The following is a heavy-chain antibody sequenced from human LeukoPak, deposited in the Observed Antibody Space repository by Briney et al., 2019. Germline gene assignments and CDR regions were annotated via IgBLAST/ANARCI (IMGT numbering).Heavy chain of an antibody. V-gene: IGHV4-31*03. CDR3: ARGGGSGSREFDY. CDR2: IYYSGST. CDR1: GGSISSGGYY. D-gene: IGHD1-26*01. Sequence: SETLSLTCTVSGGSISSGGYYWSWIRQHPGKGLEWIGYIYYSGSTCYNPSLKSRVTISVDTSKNQFSLKLSSVTAADTAVYYCARGGGSGSREFDYWGQGTLVTVSS. J-gene: IGHJ4*02.